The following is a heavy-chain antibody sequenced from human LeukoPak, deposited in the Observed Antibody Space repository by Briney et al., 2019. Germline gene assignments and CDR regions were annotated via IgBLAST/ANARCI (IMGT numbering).Heavy chain of an antibody. CDR1: GGSISSYY. CDR2: TYYSGST. CDR3: ARALEQQLVQDHWFDP. V-gene: IGHV4-59*01. J-gene: IGHJ5*02. D-gene: IGHD6-13*01. Sequence: PSETLSLTCTVSGGSISSYYWSWIRQPPGKGLEWIGYTYYSGSTNYNPSLKSRVTISVDTSKNQFSLKLSSVTAADTAVYYCARALEQQLVQDHWFDPWGQGTLVTVSS.